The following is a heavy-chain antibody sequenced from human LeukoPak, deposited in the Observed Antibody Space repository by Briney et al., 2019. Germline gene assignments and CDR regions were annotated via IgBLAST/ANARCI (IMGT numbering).Heavy chain of an antibody. D-gene: IGHD3-10*01. Sequence: SETLSLTCTVSGYSINSGYYWGWIRPPPGKGLEWIGSIYHSGSTYYNPSLKSRVTISVDTSKNQFSLKLSSVTAADTAVYYCAKITMVRGVIQDWFDPWGQGTLVTVSS. CDR1: GYSINSGYY. V-gene: IGHV4-38-2*02. J-gene: IGHJ5*02. CDR2: IYHSGST. CDR3: AKITMVRGVIQDWFDP.